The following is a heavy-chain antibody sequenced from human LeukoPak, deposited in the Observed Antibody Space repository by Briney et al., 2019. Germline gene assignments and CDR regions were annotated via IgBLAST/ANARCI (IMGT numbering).Heavy chain of an antibody. CDR2: IRGSGTGT. Sequence: PGGSLRLSCAASGSTLSSYSMSWVRQAPGKGLEWVSSIRGSGTGTHYADSVKGRFTISRDNSKNTLYLQMNSLKVEDTAVYYCARDFRIGGVWGQGTTVTVSS. CDR1: GSTLSSYS. CDR3: ARDFRIGGV. V-gene: IGHV3-23*01. D-gene: IGHD3-16*01. J-gene: IGHJ6*02.